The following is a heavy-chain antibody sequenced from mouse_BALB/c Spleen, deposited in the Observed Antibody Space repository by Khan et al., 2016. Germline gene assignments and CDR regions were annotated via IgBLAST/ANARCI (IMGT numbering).Heavy chain of an antibody. V-gene: IGHV3-2*02. J-gene: IGHJ2*01. CDR1: GYSITSDYA. Sequence: VQLQESGPGLVKPSQSLSLTCTVTGYSITSDYAWNWIRQFPGNKLEWMGYITYSGSTNYNPSLKSRISITRDTSKNQFFLQLNSVTTEDTATYYCASDPVGPTGFDYWGQGTTLTVSS. CDR3: ASDPVGPTGFDY. D-gene: IGHD2-14*01. CDR2: ITYSGST.